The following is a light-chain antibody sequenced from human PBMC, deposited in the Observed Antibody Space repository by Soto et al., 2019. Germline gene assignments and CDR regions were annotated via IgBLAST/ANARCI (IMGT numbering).Light chain of an antibody. V-gene: IGLV2-14*01. CDR3: SSYRNTNTLP. J-gene: IGLJ2*01. CDR2: EVS. CDR1: SSDIGGFNY. Sequence: QSVLTQPASVSGSPGRSITISCTGTSSDIGGFNYVSWYQQHPGKAPKLIIYEVSTRPSGVSNRFSGSKSGNTASLTISGLQPEDEAIYYCSSYRNTNTLPFGGGTKVTVL.